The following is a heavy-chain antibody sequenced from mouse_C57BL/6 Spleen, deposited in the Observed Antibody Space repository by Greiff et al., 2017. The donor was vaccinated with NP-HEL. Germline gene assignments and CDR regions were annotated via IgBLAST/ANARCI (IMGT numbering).Heavy chain of an antibody. J-gene: IGHJ2*01. Sequence: EVKLQQSGPELVKPGASVKISCKASGYTFTDYYMNWVKQSHGKSLEWIGDINPNNGGTSYNQKFKGKATLTVDKSSSTAYMELRSLTSEDSAVYYCAVYSRGYFDYWGQGTTLTVSS. V-gene: IGHV1-26*01. CDR1: GYTFTDYY. CDR2: INPNNGGT. CDR3: AVYSRGYFDY. D-gene: IGHD2-1*01.